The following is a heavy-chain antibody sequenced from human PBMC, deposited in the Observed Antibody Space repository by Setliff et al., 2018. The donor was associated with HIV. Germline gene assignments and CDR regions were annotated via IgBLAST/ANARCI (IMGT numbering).Heavy chain of an antibody. CDR2: ISSDSRHI. Sequence: PGGSLRLSCAASGFTFSSYNMNWVRQPPGKGLEWVSFISSDSRHIYYADSVKGRVTISRDDAKNSLYLQMNSLRAEDTAVYYCARVPAAIDYWGQGTLVTVSS. V-gene: IGHV3-21*01. D-gene: IGHD2-15*01. CDR1: GFTFSSYN. CDR3: ARVPAAIDY. J-gene: IGHJ4*02.